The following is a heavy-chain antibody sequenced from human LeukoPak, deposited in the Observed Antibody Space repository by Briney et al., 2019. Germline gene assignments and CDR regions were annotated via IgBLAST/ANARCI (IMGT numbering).Heavy chain of an antibody. Sequence: GGSLRLSYAASGFTFSSYAIYWVRQAPGKGLEWVGFIRSKAYGGTTEYAASVKGRFTISRDDSKSIAYLQMNSLKTEDTAVYYCTRGIVVVPAARPFDYWGQGTLVTVSS. J-gene: IGHJ4*02. V-gene: IGHV3-49*04. CDR1: GFTFSSYA. D-gene: IGHD2-2*01. CDR3: TRGIVVVPAARPFDY. CDR2: IRSKAYGGTT.